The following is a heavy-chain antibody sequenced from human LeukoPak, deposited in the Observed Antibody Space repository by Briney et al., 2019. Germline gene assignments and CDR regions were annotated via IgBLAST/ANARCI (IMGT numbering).Heavy chain of an antibody. J-gene: IGHJ4*02. V-gene: IGHV1-24*01. CDR3: ATDGAGDYLNH. CDR2: FNPEDGET. CDR1: GGTFSSYA. Sequence: GASVKVSCKASGGTFSSYAINWVRQAPGQGLEWMGGFNPEDGETFYAQKFQGRVNMTEDTSTDTAYMELSSLSYDDTAVYYCATDGAGDYLNHWGQGTLVTVSS. D-gene: IGHD4-17*01.